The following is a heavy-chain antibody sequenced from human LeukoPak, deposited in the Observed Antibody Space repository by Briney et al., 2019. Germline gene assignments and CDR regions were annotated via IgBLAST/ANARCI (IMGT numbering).Heavy chain of an antibody. V-gene: IGHV4-61*01. J-gene: IGHJ6*02. CDR3: ARGPYYYYGMDV. Sequence: EPSETLSLTCTVSGGSVSSGSYYWSWIRQPPGKGLEWIGYIYYSGSTNYNPSLKSRVTISVDTSKNQFSLKLSSVTAADTAVYYRARGPYYYYGMDVWGQGTTVTVSS. CDR2: IYYSGST. CDR1: GGSVSSGSYY.